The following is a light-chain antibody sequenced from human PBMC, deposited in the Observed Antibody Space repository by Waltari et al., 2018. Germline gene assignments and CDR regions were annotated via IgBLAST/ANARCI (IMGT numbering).Light chain of an antibody. CDR1: SPNIGSQF. CDR3: ATWDDRLSAWL. Sequence: QSVLTQPPSASGTPGQRVTIPCSGSSPNIGSQFVYWFQHLPGAAPKLLIYKNDQRPSGVPDRFSGSKSGTSASLVISGLRSEDEADYFCATWDDRLSAWLFGGGTKLTAL. V-gene: IGLV1-47*01. CDR2: KND. J-gene: IGLJ3*02.